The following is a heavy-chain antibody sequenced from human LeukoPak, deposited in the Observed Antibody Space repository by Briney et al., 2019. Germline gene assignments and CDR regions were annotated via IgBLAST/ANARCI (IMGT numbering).Heavy chain of an antibody. CDR2: IYSGGDT. D-gene: IGHD3-9*01. CDR3: VSHSDSLTSYCFDY. V-gene: IGHV3-53*01. CDR1: GFTFSNDV. J-gene: IGHJ4*02. Sequence: GGSLRLSCTASGFTFSNDVMSWVRQAPGKGLEWVSIIYSGGDTYYADSVKGRFTISRDNSKNTMSLQMNSLRADDTAVYYCVSHSDSLTSYCFDYWGQGTLVTVSS.